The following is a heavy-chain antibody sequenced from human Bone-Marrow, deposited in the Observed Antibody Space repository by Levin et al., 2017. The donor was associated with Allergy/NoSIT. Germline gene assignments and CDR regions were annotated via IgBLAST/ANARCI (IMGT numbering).Heavy chain of an antibody. V-gene: IGHV3-11*01. CDR2: ISSSGSTI. Sequence: GESLKISCAASGFTFSDYYMSWIRQAPGKGLEWVSYISSSGSTIYYADSVKGRFTISRDNAKNSLYLQMNSLRAEDTAVYYCARGTLYSSGWETFDYWGQGTLVTVSS. CDR1: GFTFSDYY. CDR3: ARGTLYSSGWETFDY. D-gene: IGHD6-19*01. J-gene: IGHJ4*02.